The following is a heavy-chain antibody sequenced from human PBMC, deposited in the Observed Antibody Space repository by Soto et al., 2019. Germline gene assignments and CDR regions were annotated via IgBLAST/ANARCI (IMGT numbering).Heavy chain of an antibody. Sequence: EIQLAESGGGQVKPGGSLRLSCEVSGLSFSRNSMHWVRQAPGKGLEWVSSISSGSAYIFYADSVKGRFTISRDNAKNSMYLQMNSLRAEDTAVYYWARDTVRGDFDYWGQGTLVTVS. V-gene: IGHV3-21*02. D-gene: IGHD3-16*01. CDR3: ARDTVRGDFDY. CDR2: ISSGSAYI. CDR1: GLSFSRNS. J-gene: IGHJ4*02.